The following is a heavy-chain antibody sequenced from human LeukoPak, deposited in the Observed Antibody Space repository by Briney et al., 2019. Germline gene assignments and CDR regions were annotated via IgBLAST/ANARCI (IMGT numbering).Heavy chain of an antibody. J-gene: IGHJ6*04. V-gene: IGHV3-74*01. Sequence: GGSLRLSCAASGFTFSSYWMHWVRQAPGKGLVWVSRINSDGSSTRYADSVKGRFTISRDNTKNSLYLQMNSLRDEDTAVYYCAELGITMIGGVWGKGTTVTISS. D-gene: IGHD3-10*02. CDR2: INSDGSST. CDR1: GFTFSSYW. CDR3: AELGITMIGGV.